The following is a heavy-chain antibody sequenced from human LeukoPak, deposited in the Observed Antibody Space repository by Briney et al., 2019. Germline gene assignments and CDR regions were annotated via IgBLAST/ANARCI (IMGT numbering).Heavy chain of an antibody. D-gene: IGHD3-10*01. V-gene: IGHV3-30-3*02. CDR2: ISYDGSNK. CDR1: GFTFSSYA. J-gene: IGHJ4*02. Sequence: GGSLTLSCAASGFTFSSYAMHWVRQAPGKGLEWVADISYDGSNKYYADSVKGRFTISRDNSKNTVYLQMNSLRAEDTAVYYRAKDVVRRDIITLCDYWGQGTLVSVSS. CDR3: AKDVVRRDIITLCDY.